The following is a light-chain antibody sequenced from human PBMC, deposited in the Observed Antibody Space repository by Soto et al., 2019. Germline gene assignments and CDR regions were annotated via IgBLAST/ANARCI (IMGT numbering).Light chain of an antibody. J-gene: IGLJ1*01. CDR2: DVS. V-gene: IGLV2-14*01. CDR3: GSYTSSSTLYV. CDR1: SSDVGGYDF. Sequence: QSALTQPASVSGSPGQSITISCTGTSSDVGGYDFVSWYQQHPGKAPKLMIYDVSNRPSRVSNRFSGSKSGNTASLTISGLQAEDEADYYCGSYTSSSTLYVFGTGTKLTVL.